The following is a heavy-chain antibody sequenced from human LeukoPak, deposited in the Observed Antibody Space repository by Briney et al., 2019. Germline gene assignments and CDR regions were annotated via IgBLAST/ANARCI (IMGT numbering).Heavy chain of an antibody. J-gene: IGHJ5*02. CDR2: ISGNGGRT. V-gene: IGHV3-23*01. CDR3: AKVAQMDTILGKFDN. CDR1: GFTFCSYA. D-gene: IGHD5-24*01. Sequence: PGGSLRLSCAASGFTFCSYAMSRVRQAPGKGLEWVSAISGNGGRTYYADSVKGRFTISRDNSRNTLFLQMNSLRAEDTAVYYCAKVAQMDTILGKFDNWGQGTLVTVSS.